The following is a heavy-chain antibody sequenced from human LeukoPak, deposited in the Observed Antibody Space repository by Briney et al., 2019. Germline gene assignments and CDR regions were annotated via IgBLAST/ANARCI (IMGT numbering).Heavy chain of an antibody. V-gene: IGHV4-39*07. Sequence: PSETLSLTCTVSGDSISSSNCYWGWIRQPPGKGLEWIGSIYFSGGTYYNASLKSRVTISVDTSKNQFSLKLSSVTAADTAVYYCAREVSGSRRWFDPWGQGTLVTVSS. CDR3: AREVSGSRRWFDP. CDR1: GDSISSSNCY. CDR2: IYFSGGT. D-gene: IGHD1-26*01. J-gene: IGHJ5*02.